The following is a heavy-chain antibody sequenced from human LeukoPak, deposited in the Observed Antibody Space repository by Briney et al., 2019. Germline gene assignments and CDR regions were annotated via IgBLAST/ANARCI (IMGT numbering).Heavy chain of an antibody. CDR2: INQDGSEE. CDR1: GFTFRTYW. Sequence: GGSLRLSCAASGFTFRTYWMSWIRQAPGKEPEWVADINQDGSEEYYLQSVRGRFTVSRDNAQSAVFLQMTNLRADDTAVYYCARWKMELQRNAFDFWGQGTVVTVSS. D-gene: IGHD1-26*01. V-gene: IGHV3-7*01. CDR3: ARWKMELQRNAFDF. J-gene: IGHJ3*01.